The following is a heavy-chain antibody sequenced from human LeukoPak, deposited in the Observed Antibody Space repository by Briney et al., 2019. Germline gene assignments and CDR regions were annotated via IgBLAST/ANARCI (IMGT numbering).Heavy chain of an antibody. CDR3: ARAREWELERLDI. Sequence: ASVKVSCKSSGYIFTDYAIHWLRQAPAQSPEWMGWISAYNGNTNYAQKLQGRVTMTTDTSTSTAYMELRSVRSDDKAVYYCARAREWELERLDIWGQGTMVTVYS. CDR1: GYIFTDYA. D-gene: IGHD1-26*01. J-gene: IGHJ3*02. V-gene: IGHV1-18*01. CDR2: ISAYNGNT.